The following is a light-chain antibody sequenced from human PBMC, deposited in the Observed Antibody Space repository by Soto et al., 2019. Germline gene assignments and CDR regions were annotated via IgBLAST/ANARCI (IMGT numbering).Light chain of an antibody. V-gene: IGKV1-5*01. Sequence: DIQMTQSPSTLSASVGDRVTIACRASQSISSWLSWYQQNPGKAPNLLIYDASSLESGFPSRFSGSGSGTEFTLTISSLQPDDFATYYCQQYNSYSPWTFGQGTKVEIK. CDR1: QSISSW. CDR2: DAS. J-gene: IGKJ1*01. CDR3: QQYNSYSPWT.